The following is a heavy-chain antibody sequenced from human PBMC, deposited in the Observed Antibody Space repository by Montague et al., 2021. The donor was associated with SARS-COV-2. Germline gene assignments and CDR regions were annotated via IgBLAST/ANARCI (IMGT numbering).Heavy chain of an antibody. Sequence: SETLSLTCTVSGGSISNYYWSWLRRSPGKGLGWIAYIYDGGAVNYNPSLGSRVTISTDTSKNQLSLKVNSVTAADTAVYYCVRDHPYGGPRGAYDIWGQGTVVTVSS. D-gene: IGHD4-23*01. V-gene: IGHV4-59*01. CDR3: VRDHPYGGPRGAYDI. J-gene: IGHJ3*02. CDR2: IYDGGAV. CDR1: GGSISNYY.